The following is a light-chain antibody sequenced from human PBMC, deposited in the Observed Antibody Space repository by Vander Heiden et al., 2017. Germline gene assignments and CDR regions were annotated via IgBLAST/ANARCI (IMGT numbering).Light chain of an antibody. J-gene: IGKJ3*01. CDR2: KAS. CDR1: QSISNW. Sequence: DIQMTQSPSTLSASVGDRLTITCRASQSISNWLAWYQQKPGKAHKLLSDKASSLESGVPSRCSGSGAGKEFTLTISSLQPDDFATYYCQQDNSYPFTFGRGTKVDIK. V-gene: IGKV1-5*03. CDR3: QQDNSYPFT.